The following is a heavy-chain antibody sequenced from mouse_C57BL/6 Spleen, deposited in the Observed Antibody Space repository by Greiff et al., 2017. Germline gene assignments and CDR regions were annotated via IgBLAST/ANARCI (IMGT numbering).Heavy chain of an antibody. Sequence: EVKVEESGGGLVQPGGSMKLSCVASGFTFSNYWMNWVRQSPEKGLEWVAQIRLKSDNYATHYAESVKGRFTISRDDSKSSVYLQMNNLRAEDTGIYYCTDGDSTYWYFDVWGTGTTVTVSS. V-gene: IGHV6-3*01. CDR1: GFTFSNYW. CDR2: IRLKSDNYAT. J-gene: IGHJ1*03. D-gene: IGHD1-1*02. CDR3: TDGDSTYWYFDV.